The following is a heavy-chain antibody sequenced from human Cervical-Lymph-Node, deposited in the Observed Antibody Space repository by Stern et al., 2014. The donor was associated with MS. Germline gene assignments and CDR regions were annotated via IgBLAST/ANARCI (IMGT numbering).Heavy chain of an antibody. CDR3: VRGDTTWHYFYYGLDV. D-gene: IGHD2-2*01. CDR2: INPRFNNA. V-gene: IGHV1-46*03. CDR1: GYTFTSYY. J-gene: IGHJ6*02. Sequence: VQLVESGAEVKKPGAAVKVSCKASGYTFTSYYMNWVRQAPGQGLEWMGGINPRFNNATYTQRFQDRVTLTRDTSTATVYMELSSLRFADTAVYYCVRGDTTWHYFYYGLDVWGQGTTVTVSS.